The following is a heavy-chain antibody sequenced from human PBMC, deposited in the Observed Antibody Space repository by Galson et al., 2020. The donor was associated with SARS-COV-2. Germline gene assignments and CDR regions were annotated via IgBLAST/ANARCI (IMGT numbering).Heavy chain of an antibody. Sequence: SLKISCAASGFTFDDYAMHWVRQAPGKGLEWVSGISWNSGSIGYADSVKGRFTISRDNAKNSLYLQMNSLRAEDTALYYCAKIDYGEGIDYWGQGTLVTVSS. V-gene: IGHV3-9*01. CDR3: AKIDYGEGIDY. J-gene: IGHJ4*02. CDR2: ISWNSGSI. CDR1: GFTFDDYA. D-gene: IGHD4-17*01.